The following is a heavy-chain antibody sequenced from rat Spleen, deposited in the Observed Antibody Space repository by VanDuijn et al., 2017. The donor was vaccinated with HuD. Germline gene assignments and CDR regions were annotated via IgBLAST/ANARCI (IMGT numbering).Heavy chain of an antibody. CDR1: GFTFSDHN. J-gene: IGHJ2*01. V-gene: IGHV5-20*01. D-gene: IGHD3-3*01. CDR3: TTESTVPHYFDY. Sequence: EVQLVESGGGLVQPGRSLKLSCAASGFTFSDHNMAWVRQAPRKGLEWVASVSPTGGSTYYRDSVKGRFTISRDNAKSTLYLQMDSLRSEDTATYYCTTESTVPHYFDYWGQGVMVTVSS. CDR2: VSPTGGST.